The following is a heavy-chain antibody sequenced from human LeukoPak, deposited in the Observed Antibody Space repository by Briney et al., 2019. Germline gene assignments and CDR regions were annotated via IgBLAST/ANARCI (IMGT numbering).Heavy chain of an antibody. Sequence: SVKVSCKASGGTFSSYAISWVRQAPGQGLEWMGRIIPILGIANYAQKFQGRVTITADKSTSTSYMELSSLRSEDTAVYYCARDFSWTGDYYYYGMDVWGQGTTVTVSS. CDR1: GGTFSSYA. D-gene: IGHD3/OR15-3a*01. CDR2: IIPILGIA. CDR3: ARDFSWTGDYYYYGMDV. V-gene: IGHV1-69*04. J-gene: IGHJ6*02.